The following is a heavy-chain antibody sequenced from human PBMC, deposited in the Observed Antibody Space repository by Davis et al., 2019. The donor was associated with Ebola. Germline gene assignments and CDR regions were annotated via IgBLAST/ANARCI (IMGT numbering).Heavy chain of an antibody. V-gene: IGHV1-46*01. CDR2: INPSGGST. CDR3: ARDQQWLVPGGYFDY. CDR1: GYTFTSYY. J-gene: IGHJ4*02. Sequence: ASVKVSCKASGYTFTSYYMHWVRQAPGQGLEWMGIINPSGGSTSYAQKFQGRVTMTRDTSTSTVYMELRSLRSDDTAVYYCARDQQWLVPGGYFDYWGQGTLVTVSS. D-gene: IGHD6-19*01.